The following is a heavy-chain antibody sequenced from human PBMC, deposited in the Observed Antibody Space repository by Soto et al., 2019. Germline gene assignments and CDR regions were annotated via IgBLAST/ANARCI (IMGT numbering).Heavy chain of an antibody. D-gene: IGHD1-1*01. CDR2: ISAYNGNT. CDR1: GYTCFSYG. J-gene: IGHJ6*02. CDR3: AMWGELSQSPAVYNCGAV. Sequence: ASVKVSCWAGGYTCFSYGISWVRQPLGQGLEWIGWISAYNGNTIPAQTLHGRATMTTDTATRTAYMELRSVRSDDTAVYYCAMWGELSQSPAVYNCGAVGRQGTTATVSS. V-gene: IGHV1-18*04.